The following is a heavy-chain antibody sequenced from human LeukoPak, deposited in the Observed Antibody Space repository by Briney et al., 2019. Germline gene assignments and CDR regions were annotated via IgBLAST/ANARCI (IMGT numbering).Heavy chain of an antibody. J-gene: IGHJ4*02. CDR3: AKGPGLYFDY. D-gene: IGHD3-22*01. Sequence: GGSVRPSCAASGFTFSSYGMHWLRQAPGKGLEWVAFIRYDGSDKYYADSVKGRFTISRDNSKNTLYLQMNSLRAEDTAVDYCAKGPGLYFDYWGQGTLVTVSS. CDR1: GFTFSSYG. CDR2: IRYDGSDK. V-gene: IGHV3-30*02.